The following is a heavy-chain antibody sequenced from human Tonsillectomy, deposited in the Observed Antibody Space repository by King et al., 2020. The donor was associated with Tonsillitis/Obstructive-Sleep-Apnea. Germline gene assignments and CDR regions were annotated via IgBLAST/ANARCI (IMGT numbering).Heavy chain of an antibody. J-gene: IGHJ6*03. D-gene: IGHD3-3*01. CDR1: GGSFSGYY. CDR3: AKLGPSFGVVRPYYMDV. Sequence: VQLQQWGAGLLKPSETLSLTCAVYGGSFSGYYWSWIRQPPGKGLEWIGEISHSGSTNFNPSLKSRVTISVDTSTNQFSLKLTSVTAADTAVYYCAKLGPSFGVVRPYYMDVWGKGTTVTVSS. V-gene: IGHV4-34*01. CDR2: ISHSGST.